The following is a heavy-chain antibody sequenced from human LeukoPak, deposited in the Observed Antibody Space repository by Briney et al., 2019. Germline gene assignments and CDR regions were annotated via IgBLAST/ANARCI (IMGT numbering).Heavy chain of an antibody. CDR1: GYTFTTYW. V-gene: IGHV5-51*01. CDR3: VRHGLGSSWFGFDY. Sequence: GESLKISCKGSGYTFTTYWICWVRQMPGKGLEWMGIIYPGDSDPRYSPSFQGQVTISADTSISTAYLQWSSLKASDSAMYYCVRHGLGSSWFGFDYWGQGTLVTVSS. D-gene: IGHD6-13*01. J-gene: IGHJ4*02. CDR2: IYPGDSDP.